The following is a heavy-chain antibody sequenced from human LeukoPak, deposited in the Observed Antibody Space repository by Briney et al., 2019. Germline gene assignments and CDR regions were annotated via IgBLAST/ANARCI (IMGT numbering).Heavy chain of an antibody. CDR3: ARDGPWSFDL. CDR2: FYYSGST. Sequence: SETLSLTCTISGGSISTYYWSWIRQPPGKGLEWIGYFYYSGSTYYNPSLKSRVTISVDTSKNQFSLKLSSVTAADTAVYYCARDGPWSFDLWGRGTLVTVSS. J-gene: IGHJ2*01. CDR1: GGSISTYY. V-gene: IGHV4-59*01.